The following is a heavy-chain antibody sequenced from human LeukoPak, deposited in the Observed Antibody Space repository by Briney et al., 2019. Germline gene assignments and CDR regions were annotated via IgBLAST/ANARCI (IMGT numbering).Heavy chain of an antibody. CDR1: GFTFSSYG. V-gene: IGHV3-30*02. Sequence: QSGGSLRLSCAASGFTFSSYGIHWVRQAPGKGLEWVAFIQYDGSNKYYADSVKGRLIISRDNSKNTVYLQMNNLRSEDTAVYYCAKDSFSGGFYISNFDYWGQGTLVTVSS. J-gene: IGHJ4*02. CDR2: IQYDGSNK. D-gene: IGHD3-22*01. CDR3: AKDSFSGGFYISNFDY.